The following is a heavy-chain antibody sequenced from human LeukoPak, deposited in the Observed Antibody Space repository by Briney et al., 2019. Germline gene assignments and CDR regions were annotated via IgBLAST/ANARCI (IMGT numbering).Heavy chain of an antibody. CDR3: VRRGDASSGWGDHDY. CDR2: IGGSGDKT. D-gene: IGHD6-19*01. Sequence: PGGSLRLSCAAPGFTFNRNAISWVRQAPGKGLEWVSTIGGSGDKTFYADSVKGRFTISRDNSKNKLHLQMSSLTGEDTALYYCVRRGDASSGWGDHDYWGQGALVTVSS. V-gene: IGHV3-23*01. J-gene: IGHJ4*02. CDR1: GFTFNRNA.